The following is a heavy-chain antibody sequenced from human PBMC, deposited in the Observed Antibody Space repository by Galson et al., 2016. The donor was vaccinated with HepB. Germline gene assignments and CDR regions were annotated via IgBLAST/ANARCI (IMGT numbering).Heavy chain of an antibody. CDR3: KGYSAGDH. D-gene: IGHD2-21*01. J-gene: IGHJ4*02. CDR1: GFTVRNNY. CDR2: IYSGGDT. Sequence: SLRLSCAASGFTVRNNYMSWVRQAPGKGLEWVSLIYSGGDTYYAESVKGRFTISRDNSNNTLYLQMNSLRVEDTAIYYCKGYSAGDHWGQGTRVTVSS. V-gene: IGHV3-53*01.